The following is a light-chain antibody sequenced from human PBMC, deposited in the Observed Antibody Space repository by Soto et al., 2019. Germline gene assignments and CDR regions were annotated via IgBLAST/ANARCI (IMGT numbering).Light chain of an antibody. V-gene: IGKV3-20*01. Sequence: EIELMQTPATLSFSPGERATLSCRASQNVSSSYLAWYHHKPGQAPRLLICGSSARATAITDRFSGNGSGTGFTPTISRLEPEDFAVYYRQQYSSSPWTFGRGAKVDMK. CDR1: QNVSSSY. J-gene: IGKJ1*01. CDR2: GSS. CDR3: QQYSSSPWT.